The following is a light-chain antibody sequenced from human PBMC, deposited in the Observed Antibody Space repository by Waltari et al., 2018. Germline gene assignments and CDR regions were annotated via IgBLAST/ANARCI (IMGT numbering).Light chain of an antibody. CDR3: QQRSSWPGT. V-gene: IGKV3-11*01. J-gene: IGKJ5*01. CDR2: DSS. Sequence: EIVLTQSPATRSLSPGERATLSCRASQSVSGYLAWYQQKPGQAPRLLIYDSSYRATGIPVRFSARRSETDFTLTISSLEPEDFAVYYCQQRSSWPGTFGQGTRLEIK. CDR1: QSVSGY.